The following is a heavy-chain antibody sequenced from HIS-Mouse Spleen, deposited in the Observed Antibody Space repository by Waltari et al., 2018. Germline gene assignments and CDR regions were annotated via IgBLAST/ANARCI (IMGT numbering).Heavy chain of an antibody. Sequence: QVHLQQWGAGLLKPSETLSLTCAVNGWSFSGYYWSWIRQPPGKGLEWIGEINHSGSTNYNPSLKSRVTISVDTSKNQFSLKLSSVTAADTAVYYCARMGPASGSYGDYWGQGTLVTVSS. D-gene: IGHD1-26*01. CDR3: ARMGPASGSYGDY. CDR1: GWSFSGYY. J-gene: IGHJ4*02. V-gene: IGHV4-34*01. CDR2: INHSGST.